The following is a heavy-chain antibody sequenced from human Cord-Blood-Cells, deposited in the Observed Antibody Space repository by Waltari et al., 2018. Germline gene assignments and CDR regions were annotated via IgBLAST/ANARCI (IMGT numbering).Heavy chain of an antibody. Sequence: EVQLVESGGGLVQPGGSLRHSCAASGFTFISYWMSWVRQAPGKGLEWVANIKQDGSEKYYVDSVKGRFTISRDNAKNSLYLQMNSLRAEDTAVYYCARVLVTGTNFDYWGQGTLVTVSS. V-gene: IGHV3-7*01. CDR3: ARVLVTGTNFDY. CDR2: IKQDGSEK. J-gene: IGHJ4*02. CDR1: GFTFISYW. D-gene: IGHD1-7*01.